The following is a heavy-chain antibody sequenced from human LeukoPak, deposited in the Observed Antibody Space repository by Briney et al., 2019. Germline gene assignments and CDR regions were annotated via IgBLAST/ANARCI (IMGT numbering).Heavy chain of an antibody. CDR2: ISPNNGDT. Sequence: ASVKVSCKASGYTFAGYYMHWVRQAPGQGLEWMGWISPNNGDTNYAQKFQGRVTMTRDMSTSTVYMELSSLRSEDTAVYYCARVAAEVVGVPGAIGFGWLRRDYYYMDVWGKGTTVTVSS. J-gene: IGHJ6*03. D-gene: IGHD2-2*02. CDR1: GYTFAGYY. CDR3: ARVAAEVVGVPGAIGFGWLRRDYYYMDV. V-gene: IGHV1-2*02.